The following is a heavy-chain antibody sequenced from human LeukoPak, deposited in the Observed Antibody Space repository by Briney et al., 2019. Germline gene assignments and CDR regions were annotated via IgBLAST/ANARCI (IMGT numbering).Heavy chain of an antibody. Sequence: PSETLSLTCTVSGGSISSYYWSWIRQPPGKGLEWIGYIYYSGSTNYNPSLKSRVTISVDTSKNQFSLKLSSVTAADTAVNYCARPSWNYYYMDVSGKGTSVTVSS. CDR3: ARPSWNYYYMDV. CDR1: GGSISSYY. D-gene: IGHD6-13*01. V-gene: IGHV4-59*01. CDR2: IYYSGST. J-gene: IGHJ6*03.